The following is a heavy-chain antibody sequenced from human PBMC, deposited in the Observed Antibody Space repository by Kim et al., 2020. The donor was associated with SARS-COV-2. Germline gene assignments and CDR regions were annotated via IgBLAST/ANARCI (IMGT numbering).Heavy chain of an antibody. Sequence: TSGRTNYNPALRSRVTMSVDMSKNQFSLKLSSVTAADTAVYYCASALGHWGQGTLVTVSS. V-gene: IGHV4-4*07. J-gene: IGHJ4*02. CDR2: TSGRT. CDR3: ASALGH. D-gene: IGHD3-16*02.